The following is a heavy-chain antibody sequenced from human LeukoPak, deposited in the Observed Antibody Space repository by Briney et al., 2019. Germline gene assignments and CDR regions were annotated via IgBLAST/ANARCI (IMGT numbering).Heavy chain of an antibody. V-gene: IGHV1-18*01. CDR1: GYTFTSYG. CDR2: ISAYNGNT. CDR3: ARESRVSGYRYFDY. J-gene: IGHJ4*02. D-gene: IGHD5-12*01. Sequence: ASVKVSCKASGYTFTSYGISWVRQASGQGLEWMGWISAYNGNTNYAQKLQGRVTMTTDTSTSTAYMELRSLRSDDTAVYYCARESRVSGYRYFDYWGQGTLVTVSS.